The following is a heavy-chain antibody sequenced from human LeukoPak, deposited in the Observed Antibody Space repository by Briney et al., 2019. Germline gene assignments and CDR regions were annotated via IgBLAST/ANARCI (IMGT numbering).Heavy chain of an antibody. V-gene: IGHV3-48*03. Sequence: AGGSLRLSCAASGFTFSNYDMNWVRQAPGKGLEWGSYIGSSGSTVYYADSVKGRVTIPRDNAKNSLYMQMESLRDEDTAIYYCARDTLEYSNSPDALDIWGQGTMVTVSS. J-gene: IGHJ3*02. CDR1: GFTFSNYD. CDR3: ARDTLEYSNSPDALDI. D-gene: IGHD4-23*01. CDR2: IGSSGSTV.